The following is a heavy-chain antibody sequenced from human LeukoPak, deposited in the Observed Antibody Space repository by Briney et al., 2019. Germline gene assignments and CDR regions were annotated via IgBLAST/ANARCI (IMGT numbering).Heavy chain of an antibody. D-gene: IGHD3-22*01. CDR2: INHSGST. J-gene: IGHJ4*02. CDR1: GGSFSGYY. Sequence: SETLSLTCAVYGGSFSGYYWSWIRQPPGKGLEWIGEINHSGSTNYNPSLKSRVTISVDTSKNQFSLKLSSVTAADTAVYYCARKYDSSGYSHWGQGTLVTVSS. CDR3: ARKYDSSGYSH. V-gene: IGHV4-34*01.